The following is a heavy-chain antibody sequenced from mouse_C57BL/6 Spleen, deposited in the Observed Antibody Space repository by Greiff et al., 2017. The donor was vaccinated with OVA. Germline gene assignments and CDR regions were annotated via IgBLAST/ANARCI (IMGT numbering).Heavy chain of an antibody. D-gene: IGHD2-3*01. J-gene: IGHJ4*01. CDR2: INPSTGGT. CDR3: ARWDDGYYFYAMDY. CDR1: GYSFTGYY. V-gene: IGHV1-42*01. Sequence: EVKLVESGPELVKPGASVKISCKASGYSFTGYYMNWVKQSPEKSLEWIGEINPSTGGTTYNQKFKAKATLTVDKSSSTAYMQLKSLTSEDSAVYYCARWDDGYYFYAMDYWGQGTSVTVSS.